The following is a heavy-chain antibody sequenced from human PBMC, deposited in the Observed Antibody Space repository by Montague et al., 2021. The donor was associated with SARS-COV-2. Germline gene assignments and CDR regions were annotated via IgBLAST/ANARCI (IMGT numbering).Heavy chain of an antibody. J-gene: IGHJ4*02. V-gene: IGHV2-5*02. CDR2: IFWDDEK. CDR3: AHQYYDYVWGSYRPDYFDY. D-gene: IGHD3-16*02. CDR1: GFSLSTGGVG. Sequence: PALVKPTQTLTLTCSFSGFSLSTGGVGVDWIRQSPGKGLEWLGVIFWDDEKRYNPTLKTRLTISKGTSQNQVVVTLTDMGPADTATYFCAHQYYDYVWGSYRPDYFDYWGQGTLVTVS.